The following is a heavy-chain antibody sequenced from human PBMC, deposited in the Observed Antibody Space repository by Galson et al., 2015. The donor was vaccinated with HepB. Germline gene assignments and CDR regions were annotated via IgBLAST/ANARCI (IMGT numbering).Heavy chain of an antibody. V-gene: IGHV3-21*01. Sequence: SLRLSCAASGFTFSSYSMNWVRQAPGKGLEWVSSISSSSSYIYYADSVKGRFTISRDNAKNSLYMQMNSLRAEDTAVYYCARGLFGKGYSRHYWGQGTLVTVSS. CDR1: GFTFSSYS. CDR3: ARGLFGKGYSRHY. J-gene: IGHJ4*02. CDR2: ISSSSSYI. D-gene: IGHD6-13*01.